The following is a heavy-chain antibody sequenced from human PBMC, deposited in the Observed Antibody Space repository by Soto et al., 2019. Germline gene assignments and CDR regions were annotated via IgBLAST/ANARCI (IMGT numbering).Heavy chain of an antibody. J-gene: IGHJ6*02. CDR3: ASSGSYHNHAVDV. CDR1: GGSISSYY. D-gene: IGHD1-26*01. CDR2: MYNSGST. Sequence: PSETLSLTCTVSGGSISSYYWTWIRQPPGKGLEWIGFMYNSGSTHYNPSLKSRVTISLDTSKNQFSLNLRSVTAADTAVYYCASSGSYHNHAVDVWGQGTTVTVSS. V-gene: IGHV4-59*08.